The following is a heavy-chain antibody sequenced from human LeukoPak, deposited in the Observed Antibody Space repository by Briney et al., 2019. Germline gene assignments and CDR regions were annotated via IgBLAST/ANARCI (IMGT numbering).Heavy chain of an antibody. Sequence: ASVKVSCKASGYTFIGYYIHWVRQAPGQGLEWMGWINPNSGGTNFAQKFQGRVTMTRDTSISTTYMELSRLRFDDTAVYYCARSQANWYFDLWGRGTLVTVSS. CDR1: GYTFIGYY. CDR2: INPNSGGT. V-gene: IGHV1-2*02. J-gene: IGHJ2*01. CDR3: ARSQANWYFDL.